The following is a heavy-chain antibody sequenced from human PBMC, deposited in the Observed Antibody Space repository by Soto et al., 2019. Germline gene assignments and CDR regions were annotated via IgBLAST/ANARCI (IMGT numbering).Heavy chain of an antibody. CDR1: GFTFRSYD. J-gene: IGHJ4*02. V-gene: IGHV3-23*01. Sequence: EVQLLESGGGLVQPGGSLTLSCAASGFTFRSYDMSWVRRAPGKGLEWVSGISGSGDITYYADSVKGRFIISRDNSKNTLYLQMNRLRAEDTAAYYCAKDELVGGGDCCAFDYRDQGSLVTVSS. CDR2: ISGSGDIT. CDR3: AKDELVGGGDCCAFDY. D-gene: IGHD2-21*02.